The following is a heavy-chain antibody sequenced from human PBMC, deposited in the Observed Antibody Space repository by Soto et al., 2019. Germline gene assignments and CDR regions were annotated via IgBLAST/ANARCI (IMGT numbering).Heavy chain of an antibody. Sequence: QVQLQESGPGLVKPSQTLSLTCTVSGGSISSGGYYWSWIRQHPGKGLEWIGYIYYSGSTYYNPSLKSRVTISVDTSKNQFSLKLSSVTAADTAVYYCARGDGERRYDVWSGFYYYYYGMDVCGQGTTVTVSS. CDR3: ARGDGERRYDVWSGFYYYYYGMDV. CDR1: GGSISSGGYY. J-gene: IGHJ6*02. D-gene: IGHD3-3*01. V-gene: IGHV4-31*03. CDR2: IYYSGST.